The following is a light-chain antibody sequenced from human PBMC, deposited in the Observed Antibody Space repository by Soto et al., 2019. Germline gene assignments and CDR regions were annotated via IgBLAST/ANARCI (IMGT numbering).Light chain of an antibody. J-gene: IGKJ1*01. Sequence: DIQMTQSPSTLSASVGDRVTITCRASQSISSWLAWYQQKPGKAPKFLIYDASSLESGVPSRLSGSGSGTEFTLTISSLQPDDFATYYCQQYNSYPWTFGQGTKVEIK. CDR2: DAS. CDR1: QSISSW. CDR3: QQYNSYPWT. V-gene: IGKV1-5*01.